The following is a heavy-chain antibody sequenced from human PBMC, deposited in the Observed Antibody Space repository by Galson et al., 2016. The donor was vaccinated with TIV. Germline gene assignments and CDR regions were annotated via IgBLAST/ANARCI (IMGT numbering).Heavy chain of an antibody. Sequence: VKVSCKASGYTFTSYDINWVRQATGQGLEWMGWMNPNSGSTGYAQKFRGRVTMTRNTSVRTAYMELSSLRSEDTAVYYCARSGDYGDYWGQGTLVTVSS. CDR3: ARSGDYGDY. V-gene: IGHV1-8*02. D-gene: IGHD4-17*01. CDR2: MNPNSGST. CDR1: GYTFTSYD. J-gene: IGHJ4*02.